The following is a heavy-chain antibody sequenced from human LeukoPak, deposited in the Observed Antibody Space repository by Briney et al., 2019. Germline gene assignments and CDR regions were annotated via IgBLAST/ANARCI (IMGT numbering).Heavy chain of an antibody. J-gene: IGHJ4*02. D-gene: IGHD4-11*01. V-gene: IGHV4-38-2*01. Sequence: SETLSLTCAVSGYSISSGYYWGWIRPPPGKGLEWIGIIYHSGSTYYNPSLKSGVTISEDTTKNKFYLKMSSVTAADTAVYYCARVPIDYSKGLCDYWGQGTLVTVSS. CDR1: GYSISSGYY. CDR2: IYHSGST. CDR3: ARVPIDYSKGLCDY.